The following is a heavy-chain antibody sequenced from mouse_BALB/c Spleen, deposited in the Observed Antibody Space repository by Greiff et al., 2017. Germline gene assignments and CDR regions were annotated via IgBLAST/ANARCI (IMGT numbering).Heavy chain of an antibody. CDR3: ARQGYDLYYFDY. CDR1: GFTFSSYG. Sequence: EVKLMESGGDLVKPGGSLKLSCAASGFTFSSYGMSWVRQTPDKRLEWVATISSGGSYTYYPDSVKGRFTISRDNAKNTLYLQMSSLKSEDTAMYYCARQGYDLYYFDYWGQGTTLTVSS. CDR2: ISSGGSYT. V-gene: IGHV5-6*01. D-gene: IGHD2-2*01. J-gene: IGHJ2*01.